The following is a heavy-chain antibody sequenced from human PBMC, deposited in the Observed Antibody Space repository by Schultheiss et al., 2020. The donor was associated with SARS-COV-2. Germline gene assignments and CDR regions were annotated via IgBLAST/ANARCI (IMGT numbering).Heavy chain of an antibody. CDR3: AIRGGDFKFDY. V-gene: IGHV3-23*01. CDR1: GFTFSSNV. Sequence: GESLKISCAASGFTFSSNVMSWVRQAPGKGLEWVSTIGGSGNTYYGDSVKGRFTISRDNSKNMLYLQVNSLRAEDTAVYYCAIRGGDFKFDYWGQGTLVTVSS. D-gene: IGHD4-17*01. J-gene: IGHJ4*02. CDR2: IGGSGNT.